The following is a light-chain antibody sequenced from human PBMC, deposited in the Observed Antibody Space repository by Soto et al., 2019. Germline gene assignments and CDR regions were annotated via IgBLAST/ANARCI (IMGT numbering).Light chain of an antibody. CDR1: QGISSY. Sequence: DIQLTQSPSFLSASVGDRVTITCRASQGISSYLAWYQQKPGKAPKLLIYAASTLQSGVPSRFSGSGSGTEFALTISSLQPEAFATYDCQELNSYPFTFGPGTKVHIK. J-gene: IGKJ3*01. CDR3: QELNSYPFT. V-gene: IGKV1-9*01. CDR2: AAS.